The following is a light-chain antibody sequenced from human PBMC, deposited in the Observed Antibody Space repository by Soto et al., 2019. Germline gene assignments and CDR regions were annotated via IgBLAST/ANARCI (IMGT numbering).Light chain of an antibody. CDR1: KSNIGSNY. CDR3: AAWDDNVSGWV. J-gene: IGLJ3*02. V-gene: IGLV1-47*01. Sequence: QSVLTQPPSASETPGQRVTISCSGSKSNIGSNYVYWFQQLPGTAPKLLIHRNNQRPSGVPDRFSGSKSGTSASLAISGLRSEDEADYYCAAWDDNVSGWVFGGGTKLTVL. CDR2: RNN.